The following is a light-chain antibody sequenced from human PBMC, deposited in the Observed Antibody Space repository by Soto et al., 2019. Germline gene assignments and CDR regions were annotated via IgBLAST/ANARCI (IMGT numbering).Light chain of an antibody. CDR3: MQGTHWPYT. CDR2: KIS. V-gene: IGKV2-30*02. CDR1: QSLVHNNGITY. Sequence: DVVMTQSPLSLPVTLGQPASISCRSTQSLVHNNGITYLTWFQQRPGRSPRRLIYKISNRDSGVPHRFSGSGSGTDFTLKISRVEAEDVGLYYCMQGTHWPYTFGQGTKLEIK. J-gene: IGKJ2*01.